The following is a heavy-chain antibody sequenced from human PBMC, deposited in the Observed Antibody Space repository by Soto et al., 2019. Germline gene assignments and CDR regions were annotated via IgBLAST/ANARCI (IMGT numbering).Heavy chain of an antibody. V-gene: IGHV4-4*07. J-gene: IGHJ5*02. Sequence: QVQLQASGPGLVKPSETLSLTCTVSGASMNSYHWSWIRQPAGKGLEWIGLIHSSGSTNYNPSLTTRVTMSVETSKNQFSLRLMSLTAADTAVYYCALDQGVAAAGITWLDPWGQGSLVTVSS. CDR1: GASMNSYH. CDR3: ALDQGVAAAGITWLDP. CDR2: IHSSGST. D-gene: IGHD6-13*01.